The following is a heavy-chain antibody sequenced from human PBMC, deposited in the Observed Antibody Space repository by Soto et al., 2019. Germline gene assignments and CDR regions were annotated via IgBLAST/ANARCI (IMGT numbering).Heavy chain of an antibody. Sequence: QVQLVQSGAEVKKPGASVKVSCKASGYTFTSYGISWVRQAPGQGREWMGRLRAYNGNTNYAQKLQGRATMTTGSSTRSAYIELRSLRSDGTAVYYCAGDRWARPGPSYCYYYGMDVWGQGTTVTVSS. D-gene: IGHD1-26*01. CDR1: GYTFTSYG. CDR2: LRAYNGNT. J-gene: IGHJ6*02. CDR3: AGDRWARPGPSYCYYYGMDV. V-gene: IGHV1-18*01.